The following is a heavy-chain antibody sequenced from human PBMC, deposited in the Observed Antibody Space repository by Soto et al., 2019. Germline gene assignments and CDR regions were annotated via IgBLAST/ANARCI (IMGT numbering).Heavy chain of an antibody. V-gene: IGHV5-51*01. Sequence: GESLKISCKGSGYSFTSYWIGWVRQMPGKGLEWMGIIYPGGSDIRYSPSFQGQVTISADKSISTAYLQWSSLKASDTAMYYCARPRASRRVSFAYWGQGTLVTVSS. CDR3: ARPRASRRVSFAY. CDR1: GYSFTSYW. J-gene: IGHJ4*02. CDR2: IYPGGSDI. D-gene: IGHD2-21*01.